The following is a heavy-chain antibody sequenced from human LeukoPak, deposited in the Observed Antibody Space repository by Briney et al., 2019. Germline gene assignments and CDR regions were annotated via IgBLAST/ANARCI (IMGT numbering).Heavy chain of an antibody. CDR2: MNPNSGNT. Sequence: ASVKVSCKAAGDTFTSYDINLVRQATGQGLEWMGWMNPNSGNTGHAQKFQGRVTMTRSTSISTAYMELSSLRSEDTAVYYRARGRVTMVRGFHDWGQGTLVTVSS. CDR1: GDTFTSYD. V-gene: IGHV1-8*01. D-gene: IGHD3-10*01. CDR3: ARGRVTMVRGFHD. J-gene: IGHJ4*02.